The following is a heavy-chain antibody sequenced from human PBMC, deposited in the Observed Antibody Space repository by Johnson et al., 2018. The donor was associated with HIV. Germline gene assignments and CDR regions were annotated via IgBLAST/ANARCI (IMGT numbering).Heavy chain of an antibody. CDR2: ISYDGSNK. V-gene: IGHV3-30*04. D-gene: IGHD1-14*01. Sequence: QVQLVESGGGVVQPGRSLRLSCAASGFTFSDYAMHWVRQAPGKGLEWVAVISYDGSNKYYADSVKGRFTISRDNSKNTLHLQMNSLRAEDTAVYYCATRDPTHRPGVFDIWGQGTMVTVSS. CDR1: GFTFSDYA. CDR3: ATRDPTHRPGVFDI. J-gene: IGHJ3*02.